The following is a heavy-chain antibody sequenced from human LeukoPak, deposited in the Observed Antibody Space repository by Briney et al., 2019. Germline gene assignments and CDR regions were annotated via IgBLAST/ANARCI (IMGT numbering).Heavy chain of an antibody. CDR1: GGTFSSYA. J-gene: IGHJ5*02. CDR2: IIPIFGTA. CDR3: VTEGYCTSDNCYVH. D-gene: IGHD2-8*02. Sequence: SVKVSCKASGGTFSSYAISWVRQAPGQGLEWMGGIIPIFGTANYAQKFQGRVTITADPSRATAYMELASLRSEDTAMYYCVTEGYCTSDNCYVHWGQGTLVTVSS. V-gene: IGHV1-69*13.